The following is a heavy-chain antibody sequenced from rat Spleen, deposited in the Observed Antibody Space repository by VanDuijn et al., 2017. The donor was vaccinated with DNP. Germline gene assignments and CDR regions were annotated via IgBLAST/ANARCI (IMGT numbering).Heavy chain of an antibody. D-gene: IGHD1-2*01. CDR3: TTHGSIATISTGAMDV. Sequence: EVKMVESGGGLLQPGRSLKLSCAASGFTFSDYAMVWVRQAPKKGLEWVATISYDGFRTYHRDSVKGRFTISRDNAKSTLYLQMDSLGSEETATYYCTTHGSIATISTGAMDVWGQGTSVTVSS. J-gene: IGHJ4*01. CDR2: ISYDGFRT. V-gene: IGHV5-17*01. CDR1: GFTFSDYA.